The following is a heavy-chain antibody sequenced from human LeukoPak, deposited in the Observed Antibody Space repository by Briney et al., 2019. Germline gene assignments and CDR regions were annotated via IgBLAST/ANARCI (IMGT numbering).Heavy chain of an antibody. V-gene: IGHV4-59*08. CDR2: IYYSGST. Sequence: SETLSLICTVSGGSISSYYWSWIRQPPGKGLEWIGYIYYSGSTNYNPSLKSRVTISVDTSKNQFSLKLSSVTAADTAVYYCARHVLRYFDWLLYQSELYYFDYWGQGTLVTVSS. CDR3: ARHVLRYFDWLLYQSELYYFDY. CDR1: GGSISSYY. D-gene: IGHD3-9*01. J-gene: IGHJ4*02.